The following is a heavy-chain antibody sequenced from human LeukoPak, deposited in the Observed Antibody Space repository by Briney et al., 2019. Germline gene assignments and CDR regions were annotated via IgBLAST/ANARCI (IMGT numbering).Heavy chain of an antibody. CDR2: ISGSGGST. D-gene: IGHD3-22*01. Sequence: GGSLRLSCAASGFTFSSYAMSWVRQAPGKGLEWVSAISGSGGSTYHADSVKGRFTISRDNSKNTLYLQMNSLRAEDTAVYYCAKEITAGYYDSSGAFDYWGQGTLVTVSS. CDR3: AKEITAGYYDSSGAFDY. V-gene: IGHV3-23*01. J-gene: IGHJ4*02. CDR1: GFTFSSYA.